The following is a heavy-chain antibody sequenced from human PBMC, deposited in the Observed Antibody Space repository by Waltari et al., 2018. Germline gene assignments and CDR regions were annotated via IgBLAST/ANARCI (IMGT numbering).Heavy chain of an antibody. CDR3: AREGEVVDAFDI. D-gene: IGHD3-16*01. Sequence: QVQLQESGPGLGKPSETLALTCTVSGGSISRYYWSWTRQPAGKGLEWIGRIYTSGSTNYNPSLKSRVTMSVDTSKNQFSLKLSSVTAADTAVYYCAREGEVVDAFDIWGQGTMVTVSS. CDR2: IYTSGST. V-gene: IGHV4-4*07. CDR1: GGSISRYY. J-gene: IGHJ3*02.